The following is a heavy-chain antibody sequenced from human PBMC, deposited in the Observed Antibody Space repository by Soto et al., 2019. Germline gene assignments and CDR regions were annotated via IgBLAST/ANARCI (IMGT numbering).Heavy chain of an antibody. D-gene: IGHD6-6*01. Sequence: ASVKVSCKASGYTFTGYYMHWVRQAPGQGLEWMGWINPNSGGTNYAQKFQGWVTMTRDTSISTAYMELSRLRSDDTAVYYCARGGIAALRHGRDAFDIWGQGTMVTVSS. CDR1: GYTFTGYY. V-gene: IGHV1-2*04. J-gene: IGHJ3*02. CDR2: INPNSGGT. CDR3: ARGGIAALRHGRDAFDI.